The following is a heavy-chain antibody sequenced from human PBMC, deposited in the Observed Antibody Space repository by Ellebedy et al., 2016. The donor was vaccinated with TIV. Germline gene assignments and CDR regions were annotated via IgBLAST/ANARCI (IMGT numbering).Heavy chain of an antibody. Sequence: PGGSLRLSCAASGFTFSNAWMNWVRQAPGKGLEWVSYISSSSSTIYYADSVKGRFTISRDNAKNSLYLQMNSLRDEDTAVYYCARGPRSSSWYGRKFDPWGQGTLVTVSS. D-gene: IGHD6-13*01. CDR2: ISSSSSTI. CDR1: GFTFSNAW. CDR3: ARGPRSSSWYGRKFDP. J-gene: IGHJ5*02. V-gene: IGHV3-48*02.